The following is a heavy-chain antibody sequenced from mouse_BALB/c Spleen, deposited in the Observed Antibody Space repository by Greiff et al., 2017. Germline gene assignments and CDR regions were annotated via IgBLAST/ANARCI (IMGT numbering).Heavy chain of an antibody. CDR3: ARHHYYGYYFDY. V-gene: IGHV5-12-1*01. CDR1: GFAFSSYD. D-gene: IGHD1-2*01. CDR2: ISSGGGST. J-gene: IGHJ2*01. Sequence: EVNLVESGGGLVKPGGSLKLSCAASGFAFSSYDMSWVRQTPEKRLEWVAYISSGGGSTYYPDTVKGRFTISRDNAKNTLYLQMSSLKSEDTAMYYCARHHYYGYYFDYWGQGTTLTVSS.